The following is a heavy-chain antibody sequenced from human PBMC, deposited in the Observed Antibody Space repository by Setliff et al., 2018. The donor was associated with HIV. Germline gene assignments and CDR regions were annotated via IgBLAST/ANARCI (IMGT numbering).Heavy chain of an antibody. Sequence: LSLTCTVSGGSIRSYYWNWLRQPPGKGLELIGYIYPGGGSINYNPSLKSRLTISVDTSKNQLSLKLRSATAADTAVYYCATQSFSDTDNYYYAAFDIWGQGTMVTVSS. V-gene: IGHV4-4*09. D-gene: IGHD3-22*01. CDR1: GGSIRSYY. CDR3: ATQSFSDTDNYYYAAFDI. CDR2: IYPGGGSI. J-gene: IGHJ3*02.